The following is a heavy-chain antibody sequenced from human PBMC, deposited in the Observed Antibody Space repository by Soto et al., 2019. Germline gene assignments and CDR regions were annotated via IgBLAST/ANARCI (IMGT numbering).Heavy chain of an antibody. D-gene: IGHD5-18*01. J-gene: IGHJ5*02. Sequence: GGSLRLSCASSGFTFNSYGMHWVRQAPGKGLEWVAVISYDGSNKYYADSVKGRFTISRDNSKNTLYLQMNSLRAEDTAVYYCAKRGYGRYNWFDPWGQGTPVTVSS. CDR2: ISYDGSNK. CDR1: GFTFNSYG. V-gene: IGHV3-30*18. CDR3: AKRGYGRYNWFDP.